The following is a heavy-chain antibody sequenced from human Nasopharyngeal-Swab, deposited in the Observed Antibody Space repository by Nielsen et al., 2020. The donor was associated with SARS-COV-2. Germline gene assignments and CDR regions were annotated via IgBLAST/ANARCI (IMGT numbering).Heavy chain of an antibody. CDR2: INHSGST. J-gene: IGHJ6*02. D-gene: IGHD3-3*01. Sequence: SETLSLTCTVSGGSISSSSYYWGWIRQPPGKGLEWIGEINHSGSTNYNPSLKSRVTISVDTSKNQFSLKLSSVTAADTAVYYCARGDFWSGYYYRTVGKTLRNYYYYGMDVWGQGTTVTVSS. V-gene: IGHV4-39*07. CDR1: GGSISSSSYY. CDR3: ARGDFWSGYYYRTVGKTLRNYYYYGMDV.